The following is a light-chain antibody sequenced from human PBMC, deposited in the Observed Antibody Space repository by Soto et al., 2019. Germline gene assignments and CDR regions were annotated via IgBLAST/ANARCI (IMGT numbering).Light chain of an antibody. Sequence: QSVLTQPPSASGSPGQSVTISCTGTSSDVGGYHYVSWYQQHPGKAPKLMIYEVSKRPSGVPDRSSGSKSGTTASLTVSGLQDEDEADYYCSSYAGSNNYVFGTGTKLTAL. CDR1: SSDVGGYHY. V-gene: IGLV2-8*01. CDR2: EVS. J-gene: IGLJ1*01. CDR3: SSYAGSNNYV.